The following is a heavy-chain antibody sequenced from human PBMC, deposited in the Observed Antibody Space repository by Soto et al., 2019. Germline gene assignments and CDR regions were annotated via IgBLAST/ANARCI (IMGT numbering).Heavy chain of an antibody. D-gene: IGHD3-10*01. CDR1: GYTFSNYG. V-gene: IGHV1-18*01. CDR3: SSFSMVGGCFDPHYYHGMDV. J-gene: IGHJ6*02. Sequence: QVQLVQSGAEVKKPGASVTVSCKTSGYTFSNYGINWVRQAPGQGLEWMGWISGYNGNTHYAQTVQGRVTMTTDTSTGTVYMELRSLKSDDTALYYCSSFSMVGGCFDPHYYHGMDVWGPGTTVTVSS. CDR2: ISGYNGNT.